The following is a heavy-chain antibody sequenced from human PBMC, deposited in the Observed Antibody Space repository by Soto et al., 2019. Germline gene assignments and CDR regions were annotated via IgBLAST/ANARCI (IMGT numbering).Heavy chain of an antibody. CDR2: INAGNGNT. CDR1: GYTFTSYA. D-gene: IGHD2-15*01. CDR3: ARDLGYCSGGSCYSDPYYGMDV. J-gene: IGHJ6*02. V-gene: IGHV1-3*01. Sequence: QVQLVQSGAEVKKPGASVKVSCKASGYTFTSYAMHWVRQAPGQRLEWMGWINAGNGNTKYSQKFQGRVTITRDTSASTAYMELSSLRSEDTAVYYCARDLGYCSGGSCYSDPYYGMDVWGQGTTVTVSS.